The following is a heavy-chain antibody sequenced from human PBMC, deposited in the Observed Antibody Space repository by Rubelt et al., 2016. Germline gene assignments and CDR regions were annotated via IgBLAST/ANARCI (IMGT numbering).Heavy chain of an antibody. D-gene: IGHD3-3*01. V-gene: IGHV4-38-2*02. CDR1: GYSISSGYY. Sequence: QVQLQESGPGLVKPSETLSLTCTVSGYSISSGYYWGWIRQPPGKGLEWIGSIYHSGSTYYNPSLKSRVPISVATSKNQFSLKRSSVTAADTAVYYCARASITIFGVVILPFDIWGQGTMVTVSS. CDR2: IYHSGST. J-gene: IGHJ3*02. CDR3: ARASITIFGVVILPFDI.